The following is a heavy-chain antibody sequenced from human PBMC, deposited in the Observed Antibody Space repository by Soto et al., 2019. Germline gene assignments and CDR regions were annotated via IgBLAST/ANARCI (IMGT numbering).Heavy chain of an antibody. CDR1: GFSFSDYT. J-gene: IGHJ4*02. D-gene: IGHD7-27*01. CDR2: ISGSASST. V-gene: IGHV3-23*01. CDR3: LTWASGTPDY. Sequence: GGSLRLSCEASGFSFSDYTMDWVRQAPGKGLEWVSGISGSASSTYYANSVKGRFTISRDNSKNTLNLQMNSLRAEDTAVYYCLTWASGTPDYWGRGTLVTVSS.